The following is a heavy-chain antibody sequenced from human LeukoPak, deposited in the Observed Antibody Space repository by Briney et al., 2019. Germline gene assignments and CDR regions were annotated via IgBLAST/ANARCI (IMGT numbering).Heavy chain of an antibody. D-gene: IGHD3-22*01. CDR1: GGSISGYY. J-gene: IGHJ1*01. CDR3: ARTYYDTSGYLEYFQH. Sequence: SETLSLSCTVSGGSISGYYWSWIRQPPGKGLEWIGFIYYSGSTNYNPSLKSRVTISVDTSKNQFSLKLSSVTAADTAVYYCARTYYDTSGYLEYFQHWGQGTLVTVSS. V-gene: IGHV4-59*08. CDR2: IYYSGST.